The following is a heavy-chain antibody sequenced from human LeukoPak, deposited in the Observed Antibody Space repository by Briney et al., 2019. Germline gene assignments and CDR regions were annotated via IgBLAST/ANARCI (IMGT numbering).Heavy chain of an antibody. CDR3: ARDPGTGTGWFAP. CDR2: IYSGGST. V-gene: IGHV3-53*01. Sequence: GGSLRLSCAASGFTVSSNYMSWVRQAPGKGLEWVSLIYSGGSTYYADSVKGRFTIYRDNSKNTLYLQMNNLRAEDTAMYYCARDPGTGTGWFAPWGQETLVTVSS. J-gene: IGHJ5*02. D-gene: IGHD1-7*01. CDR1: GFTVSSNY.